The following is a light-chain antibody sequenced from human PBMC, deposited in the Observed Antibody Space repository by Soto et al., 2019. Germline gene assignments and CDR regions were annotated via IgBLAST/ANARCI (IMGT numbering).Light chain of an antibody. CDR3: QHFNSYPLT. CDR1: QGISSY. Sequence: DIQLTQSPSFLSASVGDRVTITCRASQGISSYLAWYQQKPGKAPYLLIYAASTLQSGVPSRFSGSGSGTEFTLTISSLQPEDFATYYCQHFNSYPLTFGGGTKVEIK. V-gene: IGKV1-9*01. J-gene: IGKJ4*01. CDR2: AAS.